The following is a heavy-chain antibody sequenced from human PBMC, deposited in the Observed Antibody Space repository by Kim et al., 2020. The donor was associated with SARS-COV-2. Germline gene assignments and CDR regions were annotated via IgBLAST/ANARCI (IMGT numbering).Heavy chain of an antibody. CDR3: ARDRAVVTPYYYYYMDV. CDR2: ISSSGSTI. V-gene: IGHV3-11*01. J-gene: IGHJ6*03. CDR1: GFTFSDYY. Sequence: GGSLRLSCAASGFTFSDYYMSWIRQAPGKGLEWVSYISSSGSTIYYADSVKGRFTISRDNAKNSLYLQMNSLRAEDTAVYYCARDRAVVTPYYYYYMDVWGKGTTVTVSS. D-gene: IGHD2-21*02.